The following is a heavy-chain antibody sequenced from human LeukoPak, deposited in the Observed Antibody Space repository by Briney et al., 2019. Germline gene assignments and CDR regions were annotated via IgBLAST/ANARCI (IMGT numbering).Heavy chain of an antibody. Sequence: SETLSLTCTVSGGSISSGDYYWRWIRQPPGKGLEWIGYIYYSGSTYYNPSLKSRVTISVDTSKNQFSLKLSSVTAADTAVYYCARGRYDSSGYYLAYWGQGTLVTVSS. D-gene: IGHD3-22*01. CDR1: GGSISSGDYY. CDR2: IYYSGST. V-gene: IGHV4-30-4*01. J-gene: IGHJ4*02. CDR3: ARGRYDSSGYYLAY.